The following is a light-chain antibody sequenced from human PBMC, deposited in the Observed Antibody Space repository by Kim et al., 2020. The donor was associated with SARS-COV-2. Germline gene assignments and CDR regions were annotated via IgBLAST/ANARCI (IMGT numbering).Light chain of an antibody. CDR1: KLGNRY. J-gene: IGLJ2*01. V-gene: IGLV3-1*01. CDR3: QAWGGSSTVV. Sequence: SYELTQPPSVSVSPGQTASIVCSGDKLGNRYVSWYQQKPGQSPVLVLFQDHKRPSGIPERFSGSNSEDRATLTISETQAVDEADYYCQAWGGSSTVVFGG. CDR2: QDH.